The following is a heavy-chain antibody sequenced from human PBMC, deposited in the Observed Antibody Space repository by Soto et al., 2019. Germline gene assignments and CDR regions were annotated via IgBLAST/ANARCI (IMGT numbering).Heavy chain of an antibody. CDR3: ARGANTEAFDI. CDR2: IYFSGST. D-gene: IGHD2-2*02. J-gene: IGHJ3*02. Sequence: SETLSLTCTVSGGSISSSSYYWGWIRQPPGKGLEWIGSIYFSGSTYYNPSLRSRVTISVDTSKNQFSLKLSSVTAADTAVYYCARGANTEAFDIWGQGTMVTVSS. CDR1: GGSISSSSYY. V-gene: IGHV4-39*07.